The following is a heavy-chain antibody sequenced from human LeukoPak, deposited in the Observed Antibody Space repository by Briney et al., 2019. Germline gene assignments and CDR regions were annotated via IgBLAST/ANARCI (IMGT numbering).Heavy chain of an antibody. V-gene: IGHV1-18*01. CDR2: ISAYNGNT. J-gene: IGHJ4*02. Sequence: ASVKVSCKASGYTFTSYGISWVRQAPGQGLEWMRWISAYNGNTNYAQKLQGRVTMTTDTSTSTAYMELRSLRSDDTAVYYCARSDSGDYLVDYWGQGTLVTVSS. D-gene: IGHD4-17*01. CDR1: GYTFTSYG. CDR3: ARSDSGDYLVDY.